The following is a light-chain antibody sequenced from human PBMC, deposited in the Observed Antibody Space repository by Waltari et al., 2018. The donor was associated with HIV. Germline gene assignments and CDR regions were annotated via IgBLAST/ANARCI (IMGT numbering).Light chain of an antibody. CDR3: SSYTNSSTPVV. J-gene: IGLJ2*01. V-gene: IGLV2-14*01. CDR1: SSDVGGYNY. Sequence: QSALAQPASVSGSPGQSITISCTGTSSDVGGYNYVSWYQHHPGKVPKLIVYEVSNRPSGVFNRFSGSKSGNTASLTISGLQAEDEADYYCSSYTNSSTPVVFGGGTKLTVL. CDR2: EVS.